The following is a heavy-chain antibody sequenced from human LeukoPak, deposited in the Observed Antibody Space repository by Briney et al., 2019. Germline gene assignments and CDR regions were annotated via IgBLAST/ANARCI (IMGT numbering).Heavy chain of an antibody. V-gene: IGHV3-30*18. CDR3: AKTRDSGWWDIDY. CDR2: ISYDGTYK. D-gene: IGHD6-19*01. CDR1: GFTFSNYG. J-gene: IGHJ4*02. Sequence: GGSRRPSCVAPGFTFSNYGIHWVGQAPAKGLEWVAVISYDGTYKHYADSVKGRFTVSRDDSKNTLFLQMNSLRAEDTALYYCAKTRDSGWWDIDYWGQGTLVTVSS.